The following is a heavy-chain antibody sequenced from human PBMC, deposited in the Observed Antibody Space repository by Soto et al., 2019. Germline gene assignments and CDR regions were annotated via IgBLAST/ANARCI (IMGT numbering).Heavy chain of an antibody. CDR1: GGTFCSYA. J-gene: IGHJ4*02. D-gene: IGHD1-1*01. CDR3: ARASNPEMPTTHIDY. CDR2: IIPIFGTA. Sequence: QGQLVQSGAEVKKPGSSVKVSCKASGGTFCSYAISWVRQAPGQGLEWMGGIIPIFGTANYAQKFQARVTITAAESTSTAYMELSSLRSEAKAVYYCARASNPEMPTTHIDYWGQGTLVTVSS. V-gene: IGHV1-69*01.